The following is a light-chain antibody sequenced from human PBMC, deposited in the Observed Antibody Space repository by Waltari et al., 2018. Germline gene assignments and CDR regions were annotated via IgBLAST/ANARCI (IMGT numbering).Light chain of an antibody. V-gene: IGLV1-47*01. Sequence: QSVLTQPPSASGTPGQRVTISCSGSRSNIGNNYVYWYQQRPGTAPKLLIYRNNQRPSGVPDRFSGSKAGTSASLAISGLRSEDEADYYCAVWDDSLSGRVFGGGTKVTVL. CDR3: AVWDDSLSGRV. CDR2: RNN. CDR1: RSNIGNNY. J-gene: IGLJ3*02.